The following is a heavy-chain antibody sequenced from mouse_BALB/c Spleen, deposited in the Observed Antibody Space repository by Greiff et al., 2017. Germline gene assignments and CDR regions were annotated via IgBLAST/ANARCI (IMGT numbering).Heavy chain of an antibody. D-gene: IGHD1-1*01. V-gene: IGHV1-80*01. CDR2: IYPGDGDT. CDR1: GYAFSSYW. Sequence: QVQLKQSGAELVRPGSSVKISCKASGYAFSSYWMNWVKQRPGQGLEWIGQIYPGDGDTNYNGKFKGNATLTADKSSSTAYMQLSSLTSEDSAVYFCARTAVTTEWAMDYWGQGTSVTVSS. CDR3: ARTAVTTEWAMDY. J-gene: IGHJ4*01.